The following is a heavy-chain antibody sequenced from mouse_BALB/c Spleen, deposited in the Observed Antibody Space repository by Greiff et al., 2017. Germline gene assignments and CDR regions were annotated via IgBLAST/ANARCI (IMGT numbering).Heavy chain of an antibody. D-gene: IGHD2-3*01. CDR2: IYPGNSDT. CDR1: GYSFTSYW. J-gene: IGHJ2*01. V-gene: IGHV1-5*01. Sequence: VQLQQSGTVLARPGASVKMSCKASGYSFTSYWMHWVKQRPGQGLEWIGAIYPGNSDTSYNQKFKGKAKLTAVTSASTAYMKLSSLTNEDSAVYYCTREGMGLLGYFDYWGQGTTLTVSS. CDR3: TREGMGLLGYFDY.